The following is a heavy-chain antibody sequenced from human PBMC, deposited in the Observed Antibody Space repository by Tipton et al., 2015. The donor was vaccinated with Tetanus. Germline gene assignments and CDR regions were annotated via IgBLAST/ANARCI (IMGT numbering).Heavy chain of an antibody. CDR3: ARDPGIASAGLWFDP. CDR2: IYHSGTT. CDR1: GGSIRSSNW. V-gene: IGHV4-4*02. D-gene: IGHD6-13*01. J-gene: IGHJ5*02. Sequence: GLVKPSGTLSLTCAVSGGSIRSSNWWSWVRQTPGKGLEWIGEIYHSGTTNYNPSLKSRVTMSVDNSKNQFSLKLNSVTAADTAVYYCARDPGIASAGLWFDPRGQGTLVTVSS.